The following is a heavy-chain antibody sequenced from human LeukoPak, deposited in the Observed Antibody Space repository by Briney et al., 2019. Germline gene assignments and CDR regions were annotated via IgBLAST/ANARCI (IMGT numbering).Heavy chain of an antibody. CDR1: GFTFSSYS. Sequence: GGSLRLSCAASGFTFSSYSMNWVRQAPGKGLEWVSSTTSRSTYIQYADAVKGRFTISRDNAKNSLYLQMSSLRAEDAALYYCARTTSGATFSDYYYYHMDVWGKGTTVTVSS. CDR2: TTSRSTYI. J-gene: IGHJ6*03. V-gene: IGHV3-21*01. CDR3: ARTTSGATFSDYYYYHMDV. D-gene: IGHD1-26*01.